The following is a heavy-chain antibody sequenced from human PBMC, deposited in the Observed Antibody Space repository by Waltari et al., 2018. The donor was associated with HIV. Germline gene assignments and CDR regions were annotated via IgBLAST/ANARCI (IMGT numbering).Heavy chain of an antibody. D-gene: IGHD5-18*01. CDR1: GFPGGCNY. Sequence: EVQLVESGGGLIQPGGSLGLSCAASGFPGGCNYMIWVRQAQGKGVEWVSVIYSGGSTYYADAVKGRFTISRDNSKNTLYLQMNSLRAEDTAVYYCARGFVDTAMAPVGMDVWGQGTTVTVSS. CDR3: ARGFVDTAMAPVGMDV. V-gene: IGHV3-53*01. CDR2: IYSGGST. J-gene: IGHJ6*02.